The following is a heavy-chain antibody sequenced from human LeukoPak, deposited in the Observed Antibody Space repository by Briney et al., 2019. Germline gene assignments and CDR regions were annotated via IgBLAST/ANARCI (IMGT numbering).Heavy chain of an antibody. D-gene: IGHD2-2*02. CDR3: ARDCSSTSCYTPYGMDV. Sequence: GGSPRLSCAASGFTFSSYEMNWVRQAPGKGLEWVSYISSSGSTIYYADSVKGRFTISRDNAKNSLYLQMNSLRAEDTAVYYCARDCSSTSCYTPYGMDVWGQGTTVTVSS. V-gene: IGHV3-48*03. J-gene: IGHJ6*02. CDR2: ISSSGSTI. CDR1: GFTFSSYE.